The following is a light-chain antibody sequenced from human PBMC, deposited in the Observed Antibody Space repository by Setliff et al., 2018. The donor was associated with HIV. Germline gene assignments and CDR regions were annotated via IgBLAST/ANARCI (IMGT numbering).Light chain of an antibody. Sequence: QSVLTQPASVSGSPGQSITISCTGTSSDVGGYNYVSWYQQHPGKAPKLMIYEVSNRPSGVSNRFSGSKSGNTASLTISGLQAEDEADYYCSSYADNNNWVFGGGTK. J-gene: IGLJ3*02. CDR1: SSDVGGYNY. CDR3: SSYADNNNWV. CDR2: EVS. V-gene: IGLV2-14*01.